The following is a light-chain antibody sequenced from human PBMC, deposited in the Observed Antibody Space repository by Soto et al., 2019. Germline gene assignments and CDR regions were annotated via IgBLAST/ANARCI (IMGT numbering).Light chain of an antibody. CDR1: QSIGIW. V-gene: IGKV1-5*03. CDR3: QQYNASSWT. CDR2: KAS. Sequence: IQMTQSPSTLSASVGDRVAITCRASQSIGIWLAWYQKKPGKAPSFLIYKASTLQTGVPSRFSSSGSGTEFTITISRLQPDDLVSYYCQQYNASSWTFGQGTKVEIK. J-gene: IGKJ1*01.